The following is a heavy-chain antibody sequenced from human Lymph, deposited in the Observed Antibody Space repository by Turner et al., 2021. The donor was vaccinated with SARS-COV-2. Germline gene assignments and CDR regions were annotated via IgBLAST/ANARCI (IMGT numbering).Heavy chain of an antibody. V-gene: IGHV4-59*01. J-gene: IGHJ5*02. Sequence: QVQLQESGPRLVKPLETLSLTCTVSGASMNSNYWSWIRQPPGKRLEWIGYIYYRGSTNYNPSLESRVTISVDTSRNQFSLNLTSVTAADTAIYYCARETVNNWVDPWGQGTLVTVSS. CDR1: GASMNSNY. D-gene: IGHD2-21*02. CDR3: ARETVNNWVDP. CDR2: IYYRGST.